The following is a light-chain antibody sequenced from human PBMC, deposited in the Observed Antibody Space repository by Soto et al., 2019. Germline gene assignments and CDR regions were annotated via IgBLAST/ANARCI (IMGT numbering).Light chain of an antibody. J-gene: IGLJ1*01. CDR1: RSDIGSYNY. V-gene: IGLV2-14*01. CDR3: ISYTGSSTSYV. Sequence: QSALNQPASVSGSPGQSITISCSGTRSDIGSYNYVAWYQQFPGKTPKILIYGVSNRPSGVSSRFSGSKSGNTASLTISGLQAEDEADYYCISYTGSSTSYVVGSGTKVTVL. CDR2: GVS.